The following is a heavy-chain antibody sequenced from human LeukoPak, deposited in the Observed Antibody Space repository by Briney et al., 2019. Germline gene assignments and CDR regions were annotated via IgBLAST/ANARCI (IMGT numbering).Heavy chain of an antibody. Sequence: GGSLTLSCAASGFTFSDYYMSWIRQAPGKGLEWVSYINIIGSTIYYADSVKGRFTISKDNAKNSLYLQMNSLRAEDTAVYYCARDSFYDSSGYPHYGMDVWGQGTTVTVSS. CDR2: INIIGSTI. D-gene: IGHD3-22*01. V-gene: IGHV3-11*01. CDR3: ARDSFYDSSGYPHYGMDV. J-gene: IGHJ6*02. CDR1: GFTFSDYY.